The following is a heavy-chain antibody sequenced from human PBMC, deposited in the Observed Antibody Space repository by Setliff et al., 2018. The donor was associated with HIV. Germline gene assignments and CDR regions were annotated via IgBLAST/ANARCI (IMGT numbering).Heavy chain of an antibody. CDR2: IYYSGST. Sequence: SETLSLTCTVSGDSIISGDYYWSWIRQPPGKGLEWIGYIYYSGSTYYNPSLKSRVTISVDTSKNQFSLKLSSVTAADTAVYYCASLNYYDSSGYYPRFGYFDYWGQGTLVTVSS. D-gene: IGHD3-22*01. J-gene: IGHJ4*02. V-gene: IGHV4-30-4*08. CDR1: GDSIISGDYY. CDR3: ASLNYYDSSGYYPRFGYFDY.